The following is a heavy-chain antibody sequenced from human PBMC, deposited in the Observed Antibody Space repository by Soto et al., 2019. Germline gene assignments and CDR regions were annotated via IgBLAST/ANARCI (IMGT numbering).Heavy chain of an antibody. Sequence: SETLSLTCTVSGGSISSGDYYWSWIRQPPGKGLEWIGYIYYSGSTYCNPSLKSRVTISVDTSKNQFSLKLSSVNAADTAVYYCARDPGPYDSSGYYYREVGYWGQGTLVTVSS. V-gene: IGHV4-30-4*01. CDR3: ARDPGPYDSSGYYYREVGY. CDR2: IYYSGST. CDR1: GGSISSGDYY. J-gene: IGHJ4*02. D-gene: IGHD3-22*01.